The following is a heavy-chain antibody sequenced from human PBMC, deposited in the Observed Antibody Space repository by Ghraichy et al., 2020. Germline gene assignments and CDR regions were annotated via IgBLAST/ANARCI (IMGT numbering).Heavy chain of an antibody. D-gene: IGHD3-10*01. CDR2: IYYSGST. CDR3: AREFYGSGSWDAFDI. Sequence: TLSLTCTVSGGSISSYYWSWIRQPPGKGLEWIGYIYYSGSTNYNPSLKSRVTISVDTSKNQFSLKLSSVTAADTAVYYCAREFYGSGSWDAFDIWGQGTMVTVSS. V-gene: IGHV4-59*01. CDR1: GGSISSYY. J-gene: IGHJ3*02.